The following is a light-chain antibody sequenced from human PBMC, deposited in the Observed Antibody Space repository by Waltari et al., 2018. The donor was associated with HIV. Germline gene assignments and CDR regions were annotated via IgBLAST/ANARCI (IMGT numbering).Light chain of an antibody. Sequence: QSVLTQPPSLSGAPGQRVTISCTWSSSNIAAHYDVHWYQQLPRTAPKLLIYGNNNRPSGVPDRFSGSKSGTSASLDITGLQAEDEADYYCQSYDSSLSGSGVFGGGTKLTVL. CDR1: SSNIAAHYD. J-gene: IGLJ3*02. V-gene: IGLV1-40*01. CDR2: GNN. CDR3: QSYDSSLSGSGV.